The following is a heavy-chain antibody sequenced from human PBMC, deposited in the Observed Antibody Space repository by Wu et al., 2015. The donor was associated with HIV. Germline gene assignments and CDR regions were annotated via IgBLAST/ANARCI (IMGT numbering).Heavy chain of an antibody. CDR3: ARASVLRSPGAYYYYYMDV. CDR1: GGSFNNYY. CDR2: INHSGST. J-gene: IGHJ6*03. V-gene: IGHV4-34*01. D-gene: IGHD2-15*01. Sequence: QVQLQQWGAGLLKPSETLSLTCAVYGGSFNNYYWSWIRQPPGKGLQWIGEINHSGSTNYEPSLKSRVTISVDTSKNQFSLKLKSVTAADTALYYCARASVLRSPGAYYYYYMDVWGRGTTLIVSS.